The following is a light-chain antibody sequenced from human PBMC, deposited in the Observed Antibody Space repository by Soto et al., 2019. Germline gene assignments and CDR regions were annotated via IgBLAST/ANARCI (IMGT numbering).Light chain of an antibody. J-gene: IGKJ2*01. CDR1: QTVSSN. CDR2: GVS. V-gene: IGKV3D-15*01. Sequence: EKVMTQSPATLSVSPGERATLSCRASQTVSSNLAWYQQKPGQAPRLLIYGVSTRATGIPARFSGGGSGTEFTLTISSLQSEDFAVYYCHQYNNWPFTFGQGTKVDIK. CDR3: HQYNNWPFT.